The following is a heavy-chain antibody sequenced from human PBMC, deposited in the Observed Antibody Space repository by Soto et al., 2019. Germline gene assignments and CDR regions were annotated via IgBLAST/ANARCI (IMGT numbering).Heavy chain of an antibody. CDR1: GGSISSSSYY. D-gene: IGHD5-18*01. CDR3: ARGVNLYHVENLQLDYLGY. V-gene: IGHV4-39*07. CDR2: IYYSGST. J-gene: IGHJ4*02. Sequence: SETLSLTCTVSGGSISSSSYYWGWIRQPPGKGLEWIGSIYYSGSTYYNPSLKSRVTISIDTSKNQFSLTLPSVTAADTAIYYCARGVNLYHVENLQLDYLGYWGQGVLVTVSS.